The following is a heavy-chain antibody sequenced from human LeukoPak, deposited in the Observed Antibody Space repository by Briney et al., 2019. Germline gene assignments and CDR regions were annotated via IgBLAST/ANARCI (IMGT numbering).Heavy chain of an antibody. CDR1: GYSINSGYY. CDR2: IYHSGST. J-gene: IGHJ4*02. Sequence: PSETLSLTCTVSGYSINSGYYWGWIRQPPGKGLEWIGGIYHSGSTYYNPSLKSRVTISLDTSKNQFSLKLTSVTAADTAIYYCAKNGDYCLDSWGPGTLVIVSS. D-gene: IGHD2-21*01. CDR3: AKNGDYCLDS. V-gene: IGHV4-38-2*02.